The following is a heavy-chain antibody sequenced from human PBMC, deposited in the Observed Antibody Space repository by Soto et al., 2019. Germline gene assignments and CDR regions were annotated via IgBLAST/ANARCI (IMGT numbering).Heavy chain of an antibody. V-gene: IGHV2-5*02. Sequence: QITLKESGPTLVKPTQTLTLTCTFSGFSLSTSGVGVCWIRQPPGKALEWLAVISCDDDKRYSPSLSSRLTITKDTSKNQVVLTMINMDPVDTATYYCEPLGYYYGMRAFDVWGQGTMVTVSS. J-gene: IGHJ3*01. CDR1: GFSLSTSGVG. CDR3: EPLGYYYGMRAFDV. CDR2: ISCDDDK. D-gene: IGHD5-18*01.